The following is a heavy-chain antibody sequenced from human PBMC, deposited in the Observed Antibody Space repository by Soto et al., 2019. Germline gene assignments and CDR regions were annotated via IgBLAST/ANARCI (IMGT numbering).Heavy chain of an antibody. V-gene: IGHV1-2*02. Sequence: ASVKVSCKASGYTFTGYYMHWVRQAPGQGLEWMGWINPNSGGTNYAQKFQGRVTMTRDTSISTAYMELSRLRSDDTAVYYCARVVVLNYYYYYGMDVWGQVTAVTVSS. CDR2: INPNSGGT. CDR3: ARVVVLNYYYYYGMDV. CDR1: GYTFTGYY. J-gene: IGHJ6*02. D-gene: IGHD2-15*01.